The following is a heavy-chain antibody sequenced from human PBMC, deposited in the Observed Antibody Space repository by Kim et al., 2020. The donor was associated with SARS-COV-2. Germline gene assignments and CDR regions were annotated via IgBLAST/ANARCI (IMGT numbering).Heavy chain of an antibody. V-gene: IGHV3-21*01. CDR3: ARDSAQLWFGELWNGASMYYFDY. Sequence: GGSLRLSCAASGFTFNSYSMNWVRQAPGKGLEWVSSISSSSSYIYYADSVKGRFTISRDNAKNSLYLQMNSLRAEDTAVFYCARDSAQLWFGELWNGASMYYFDYWGQGTLVTVSS. D-gene: IGHD3-10*01. J-gene: IGHJ4*02. CDR2: ISSSSSYI. CDR1: GFTFNSYS.